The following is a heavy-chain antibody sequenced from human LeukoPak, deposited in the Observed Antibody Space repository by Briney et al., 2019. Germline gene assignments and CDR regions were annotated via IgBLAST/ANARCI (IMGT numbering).Heavy chain of an antibody. V-gene: IGHV4-59*12. CDR2: GDYSGGT. D-gene: IGHD6-19*01. J-gene: IGHJ4*02. CDR3: AGERGEEYSSGWYKTNYFYN. Sequence: TTSETLSLTCTVSGASLTDYYWSWIRQPPGKGLEWIASGDYSGGTYYNPSLESRVAISADMSKNQISLKLTSVTGADTAVYYCAGERGEEYSSGWYKTNYFYNWGQGIRVTVSS. CDR1: GASLTDYY.